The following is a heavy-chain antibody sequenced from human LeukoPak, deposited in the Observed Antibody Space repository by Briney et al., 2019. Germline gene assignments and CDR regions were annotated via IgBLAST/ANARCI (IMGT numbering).Heavy chain of an antibody. Sequence: PSETLSLTCAVYGGSFSGYYWSWIRQPPGKGLEWIGEINHSGSTNYNPSLKSRVTISVDTSKNQFSLKLSSVTAADTAVYYCARAMPNDNWFDPWGQGSPVTVSS. V-gene: IGHV4-34*01. CDR2: INHSGST. CDR3: ARAMPNDNWFDP. J-gene: IGHJ5*02. D-gene: IGHD2-2*01. CDR1: GGSFSGYY.